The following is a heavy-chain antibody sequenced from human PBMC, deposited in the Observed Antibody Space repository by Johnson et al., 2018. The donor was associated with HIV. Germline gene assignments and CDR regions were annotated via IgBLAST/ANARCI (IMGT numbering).Heavy chain of an antibody. D-gene: IGHD3-3*01. CDR1: GFTFSNYD. CDR2: LGTAGDT. J-gene: IGHJ3*02. Sequence: VQLVESGGGLVQPGGSLRLSRAASGFTFSNYDMYWVRQPTGKGLEWVSGLGTAGDTYYAGSLKGRFTISREDAKNSLYLQMNSLRAGDTAVYYCARGGSRTTIFGVDINMGAFDIWGQGTMVTVSS. CDR3: ARGGSRTTIFGVDINMGAFDI. V-gene: IGHV3-13*01.